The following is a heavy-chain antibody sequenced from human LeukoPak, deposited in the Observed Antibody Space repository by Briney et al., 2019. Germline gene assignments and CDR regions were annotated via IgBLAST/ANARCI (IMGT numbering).Heavy chain of an antibody. D-gene: IGHD3-10*01. V-gene: IGHV1-2*06. Sequence: GALVKVSCKXSGYTFTGYYMHRVGQAPGPRLEWMGRINPNSGGTNYPQKFQGGVTMTRDTSISTAYMELSRLRSDDTAVYYCASHIWFGDLLDVYWGQGILVTVSS. J-gene: IGHJ4*02. CDR1: GYTFTGYY. CDR3: ASHIWFGDLLDVY. CDR2: INPNSGGT.